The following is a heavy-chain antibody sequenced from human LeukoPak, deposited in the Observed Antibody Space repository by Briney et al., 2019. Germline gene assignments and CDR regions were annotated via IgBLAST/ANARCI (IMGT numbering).Heavy chain of an antibody. CDR1: GYTFNTYG. Sequence: ASVKVSCKASGYTFNTYGIIWVRQAPGQGLEWMGWISAYNGDTTYAQKLQGRVTLTTDASTSTAYMELRSLRSDDTAVYYCARESTGGSLEIDYWGQGTLVTVSS. D-gene: IGHD2-8*02. V-gene: IGHV1-18*01. CDR3: ARESTGGSLEIDY. CDR2: ISAYNGDT. J-gene: IGHJ4*02.